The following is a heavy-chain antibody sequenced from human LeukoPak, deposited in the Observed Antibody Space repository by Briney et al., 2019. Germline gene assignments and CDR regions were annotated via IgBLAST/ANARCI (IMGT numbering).Heavy chain of an antibody. CDR2: ISSISSTI. CDR3: ARDRRRFLEWLLYDY. Sequence: PGGPLRLSCAASGFTFSSYSMNWVRQAPEKGLEWVSYISSISSTIYYADSVKSRFTISSDNAKNSMYMQMNSLRAEDTAVYYCARDRRRFLEWLLYDYWGQGTLVTVSS. J-gene: IGHJ4*02. CDR1: GFTFSSYS. D-gene: IGHD3-3*01. V-gene: IGHV3-48*01.